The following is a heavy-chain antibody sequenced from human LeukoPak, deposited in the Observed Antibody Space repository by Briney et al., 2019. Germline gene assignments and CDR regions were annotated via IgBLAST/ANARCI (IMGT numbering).Heavy chain of an antibody. CDR2: ISYDGSNK. CDR3: ARRGYSYGSTGYYFDY. Sequence: PGRSLRLSCAASGFTFSSYAMHWVRQAPGKGLEWVAVISYDGSNKYYADSVKGRFTISRDNSKNTLYLQMNSLRAEDTAVYYCARRGYSYGSTGYYFDYWGQGTPVTVSS. CDR1: GFTFSSYA. J-gene: IGHJ4*02. D-gene: IGHD5-18*01. V-gene: IGHV3-30-3*01.